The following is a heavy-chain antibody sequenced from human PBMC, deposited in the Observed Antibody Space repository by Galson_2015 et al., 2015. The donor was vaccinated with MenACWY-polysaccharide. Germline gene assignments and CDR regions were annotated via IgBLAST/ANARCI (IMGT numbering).Heavy chain of an antibody. D-gene: IGHD4-11*01. CDR3: ARDVHYNDYLGYYFDY. V-gene: IGHV3-33*01. J-gene: IGHJ4*01. CDR2: IWYDGGKR. Sequence: SLRLSCAASDFTFSAHCMHWVRQAPGKGLEWVAAIWYDGGKRYYADAVEGRFAVSRDNSQSTLYLQMDSLGVEDTAMYYCARDVHYNDYLGYYFDYWGQGTLVTVSS. CDR1: DFTFSAHC.